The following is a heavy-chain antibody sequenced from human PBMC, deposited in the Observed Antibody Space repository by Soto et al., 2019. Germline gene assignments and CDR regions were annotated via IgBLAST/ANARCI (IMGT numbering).Heavy chain of an antibody. V-gene: IGHV1-46*01. J-gene: IGHJ6*02. CDR2: INPSGGST. D-gene: IGHD3-10*01. CDR1: GYTFTSYY. Sequence: ASVKVSCKASGYTFTSYYMHWVRQAPGQGLEWMGIINPSGGSTSYAQKFQGRVTMTRDTSTSTVYMELSSLRSEDTAVYYCARDRITMVRGPNYYGMDVWGQWTTVTVSS. CDR3: ARDRITMVRGPNYYGMDV.